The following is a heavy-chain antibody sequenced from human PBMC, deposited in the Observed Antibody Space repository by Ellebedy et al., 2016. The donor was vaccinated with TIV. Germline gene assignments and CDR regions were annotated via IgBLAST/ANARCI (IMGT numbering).Heavy chain of an antibody. CDR3: ARRGSYGDYAVQINNWFDR. CDR2: IYQDGSEK. Sequence: GESLKISCVASGFMFSSYWMGWVRQAPGKGLEWVANIYQDGSEKYYVDSVKGRFTISRDNAKNSLYLQMNSLRVEDTAVYYCARRGSYGDYAVQINNWFDRWGQGTLVTVYS. J-gene: IGHJ5*02. D-gene: IGHD4-17*01. V-gene: IGHV3-7*01. CDR1: GFMFSSYW.